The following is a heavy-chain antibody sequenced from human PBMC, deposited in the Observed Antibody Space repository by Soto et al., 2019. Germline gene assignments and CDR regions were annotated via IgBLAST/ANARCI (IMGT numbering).Heavy chain of an antibody. CDR2: ISGSGGST. V-gene: IGHV3-23*01. CDR1: GFTFSGYA. Sequence: EVQLLESGGGLVQPGGSLRLSCAASGFTFSGYAMSWVRQAPGRGLEWVSAISGSGGSTYYADSVKGRFTFSRDNSKNTLYLQMNSLRAKDTAVYYCAKSTGWFGDFDYWGQGTLVTVSS. J-gene: IGHJ4*02. D-gene: IGHD3-10*01. CDR3: AKSTGWFGDFDY.